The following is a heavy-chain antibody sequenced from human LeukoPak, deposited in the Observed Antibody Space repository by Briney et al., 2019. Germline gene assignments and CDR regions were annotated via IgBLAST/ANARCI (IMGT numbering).Heavy chain of an antibody. D-gene: IGHD5-24*01. J-gene: IGHJ4*02. Sequence: ASVKVSCKASGYTFTGYYMHWVRQAPGQGLEWMGWITPSGGTNYPQKFQGRVAITRNTSITTAYMDLSRLTSDDTAVYYCARDRYGDGFAHFDYWGQGALVTVSS. CDR1: GYTFTGYY. CDR3: ARDRYGDGFAHFDY. CDR2: ITPSGGT. V-gene: IGHV1-2*02.